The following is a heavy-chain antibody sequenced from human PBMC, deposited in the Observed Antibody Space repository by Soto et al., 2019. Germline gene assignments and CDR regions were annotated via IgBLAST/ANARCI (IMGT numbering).Heavy chain of an antibody. J-gene: IGHJ4*02. Sequence: SETLSLTCAVYGGSFSGYYWTWICQPPGTGLEWIGEINHSGSTNYNPSLKSRVTISVDTSKNQFSLKLTSVTAADTAVYYCARGGWRHIDYWGQGTLVTVSS. V-gene: IGHV4-34*01. CDR2: INHSGST. CDR3: ARGGWRHIDY. CDR1: GGSFSGYY. D-gene: IGHD3-3*01.